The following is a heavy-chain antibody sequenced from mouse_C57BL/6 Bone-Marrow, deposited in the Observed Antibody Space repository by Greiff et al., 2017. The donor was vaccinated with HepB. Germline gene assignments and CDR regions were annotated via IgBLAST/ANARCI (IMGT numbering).Heavy chain of an antibody. J-gene: IGHJ1*03. V-gene: IGHV5-16*01. D-gene: IGHD1-1*01. Sequence: EVHLVESEGGLVQPGSSMKLSCTASGFTFSDYYMAWVRQVPEKGLEWVANINYDGSSTYYLDSLKSRFIISRDNAKNILYLQMSSLKSEDTATYYCARAYGSSYVSYWYFDVWGTGTTVTVSS. CDR1: GFTFSDYY. CDR2: INYDGSST. CDR3: ARAYGSSYVSYWYFDV.